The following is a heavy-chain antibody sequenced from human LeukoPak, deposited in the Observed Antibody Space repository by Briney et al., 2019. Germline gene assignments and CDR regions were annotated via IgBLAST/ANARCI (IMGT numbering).Heavy chain of an antibody. D-gene: IGHD3-3*01. CDR1: GFTFSSYA. J-gene: IGHJ4*02. V-gene: IGHV3-30*01. Sequence: GGSLRLSCAASGFTFSSYAMHWVRQAPGKGLEWVAVISYDGSNKYYADSVKGRLTISRDNSKNTLYLQMNSLRAEDTAVYYCARDLMRSDFWSGYGDYWGQGTLVTVSS. CDR2: ISYDGSNK. CDR3: ARDLMRSDFWSGYGDY.